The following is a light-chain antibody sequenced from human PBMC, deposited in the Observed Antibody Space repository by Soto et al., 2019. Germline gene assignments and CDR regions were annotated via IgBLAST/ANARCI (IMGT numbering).Light chain of an antibody. CDR1: QSVNNNY. V-gene: IGKV3-20*01. J-gene: IGKJ4*01. Sequence: EIVLTQSPGTLSLSPGERATLSCRASQSVNNNYLAWYQQKPGQAPRLLIYGASSRATGIPDRFSGSGSGTDFPITISRLEPDYFAVYYCQQCGSLVTFGGGTKVEIK. CDR3: QQCGSLVT. CDR2: GAS.